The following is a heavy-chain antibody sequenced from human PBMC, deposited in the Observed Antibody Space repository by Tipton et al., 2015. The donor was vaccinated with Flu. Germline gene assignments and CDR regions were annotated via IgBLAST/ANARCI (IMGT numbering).Heavy chain of an antibody. J-gene: IGHJ4*02. Sequence: QVQLVQSGPEVKNPGASVRVSCKTSGYTFTDNYIHWVRQAPGQGLEWMGFIRPYSGATTYAETFQGRITMTRDTSISTAYMDLTTLTSEDTAVYYCARDLSFDYWGQGTLVTVSS. V-gene: IGHV1-2*02. CDR3: ARDLSFDY. CDR1: GYTFTDNY. CDR2: IRPYSGAT.